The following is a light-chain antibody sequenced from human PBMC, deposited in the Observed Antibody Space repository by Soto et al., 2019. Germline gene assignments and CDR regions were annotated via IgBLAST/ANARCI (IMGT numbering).Light chain of an antibody. CDR3: QQYHRYST. V-gene: IGKV1-5*01. CDR2: DVS. CDR1: QSINAW. J-gene: IGKJ1*01. Sequence: DIPMTQAPSTISASVGDRVTITCRASQSINAWLAWYQQKPGKAPKLLIYDVSTLDSGVPSRFSGSASVTEFTLTISSLESDDFATYYCQQYHRYSTFGQGTRVDIK.